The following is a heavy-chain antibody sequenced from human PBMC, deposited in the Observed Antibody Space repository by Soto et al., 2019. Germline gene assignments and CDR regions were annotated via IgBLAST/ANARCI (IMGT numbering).Heavy chain of an antibody. V-gene: IGHV3-30-3*01. CDR1: GFTFSSYA. CDR3: ARDPLVRGSYYYGMDV. D-gene: IGHD3-10*01. CDR2: ISYDGSNK. Sequence: QVQLVESGGGVVQPGRSLRLSCAASGFTFSSYAMHWVRQAPGKGLEWVAVISYDGSNKYYADSVKGRFTISRDNSKNTLYLKMNSLRAEDTAVYYCARDPLVRGSYYYGMDVWGQGTTVTVSS. J-gene: IGHJ6*02.